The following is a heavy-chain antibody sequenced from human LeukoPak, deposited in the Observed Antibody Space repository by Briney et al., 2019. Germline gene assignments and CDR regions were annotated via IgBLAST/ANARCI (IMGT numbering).Heavy chain of an antibody. J-gene: IGHJ3*02. CDR2: ISSSSSCI. CDR1: GFTFSSYS. CDR3: ARDRGYCSSTSCYRDAFDI. D-gene: IGHD2-2*01. V-gene: IGHV3-21*01. Sequence: KPGGSLRLSCAASGFTFSSYSMNWVRQAPGKGLEWVSSISSSSSCIYYADSVKGRFTISRDNAKNSLYLQMNSLRAEDTAVYYCARDRGYCSSTSCYRDAFDIWGQGTMVTVSS.